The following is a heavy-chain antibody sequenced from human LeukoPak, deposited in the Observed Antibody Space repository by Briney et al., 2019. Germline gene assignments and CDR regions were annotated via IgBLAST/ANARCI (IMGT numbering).Heavy chain of an antibody. CDR3: AREEYDFWSGYYDY. V-gene: IGHV4-61*02. J-gene: IGHJ4*02. CDR1: GGSISSGSYY. D-gene: IGHD3-3*01. Sequence: PSQTLSLTCTVSGGSISSGSYYWSWIRQPAGKGLEWIGRIYTSGSTNYNPSLKGRVTISVDTSKNQFSLKLSSVTAADTAVYYCAREEYDFWSGYYDYWGQGTLVTVSS. CDR2: IYTSGST.